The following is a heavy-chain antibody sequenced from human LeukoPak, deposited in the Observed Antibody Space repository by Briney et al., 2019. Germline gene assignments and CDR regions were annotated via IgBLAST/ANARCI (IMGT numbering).Heavy chain of an antibody. CDR1: GFTLSTYT. J-gene: IGHJ5*02. CDR3: ARDRSLVDGDYGVWFDA. Sequence: GSLRLSCTASGFTLSTYTMNWVRQAPGKGLEWVSYISSTSTTKYYADSVKGRFTISRDNSKNSLDLQMNRLTAEDTAVYYCARDRSLVDGDYGVWFDAWGQGSLVTVSS. V-gene: IGHV3-48*04. CDR2: ISSTSTTK. D-gene: IGHD4-17*01.